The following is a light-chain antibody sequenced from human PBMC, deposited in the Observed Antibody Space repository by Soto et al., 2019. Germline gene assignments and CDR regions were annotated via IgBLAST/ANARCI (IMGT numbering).Light chain of an antibody. Sequence: DIQMTQSPSTLSGSVGERVTITCRASQTISSWLAWYQQKPGKAPKLLIYKASTLKSGVPSMFSGSGAGTEFTLTISSLQDDDFATYYCQHYNSYSEAFGQGTKVELK. CDR3: QHYNSYSEA. CDR2: KAS. V-gene: IGKV1-5*03. CDR1: QTISSW. J-gene: IGKJ1*01.